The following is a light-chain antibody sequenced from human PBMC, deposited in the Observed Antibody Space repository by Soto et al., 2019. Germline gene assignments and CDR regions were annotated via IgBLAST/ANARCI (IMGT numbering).Light chain of an antibody. V-gene: IGKV1-8*01. CDR2: AAS. CDR1: QGISCY. CDR3: QQYYSYPALT. J-gene: IGKJ4*01. Sequence: IRMTQSPSSLSASTGDRVTITCRASQGISCYLAWYQQQPGKAPKLLIYAASTLQSGVPSRFSGSGSGTDFTLTISCLQSEDFATYYCQQYYSYPALTFGGGTKVDIK.